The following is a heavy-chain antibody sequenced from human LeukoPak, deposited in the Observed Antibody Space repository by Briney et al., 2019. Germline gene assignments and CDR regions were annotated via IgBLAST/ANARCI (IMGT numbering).Heavy chain of an antibody. CDR1: EFTFSSYW. D-gene: IGHD5-18*01. V-gene: IGHV3-74*03. J-gene: IGHJ3*02. CDR2: IYSGGSIT. CDR3: ARAPPSSGYAYHFDI. Sequence: GGSLRLSCAASEFTFSSYWMHWVRHAPGKGLVWVSRIYSGGSITTYTDSVKGRFTISRDNAKNTLYLHMNSLRAEDTAVYYCARAPPSSGYAYHFDIWGQGTMVTVSS.